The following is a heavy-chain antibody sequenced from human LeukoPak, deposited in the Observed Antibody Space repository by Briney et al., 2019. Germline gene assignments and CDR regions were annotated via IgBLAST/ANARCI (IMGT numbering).Heavy chain of an antibody. J-gene: IGHJ5*02. Sequence: SETLSLACPVSGGSISSSSYYWGWIRQPPGKGLGWIGSIYYSGSTYYNPSLKSRVTISVDTSKNQFSLKLSSVTAADTAVYYCARTEAVVPAAISWFDPWGQGTLVTVSS. CDR1: GGSISSSSYY. CDR2: IYYSGST. D-gene: IGHD2-2*01. CDR3: ARTEAVVPAAISWFDP. V-gene: IGHV4-39*01.